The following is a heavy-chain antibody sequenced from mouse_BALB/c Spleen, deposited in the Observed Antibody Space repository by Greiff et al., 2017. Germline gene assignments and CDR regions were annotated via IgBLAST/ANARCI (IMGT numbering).Heavy chain of an antibody. CDR2: IYPGNVNT. CDR1: GYTFTSYY. J-gene: IGHJ4*01. CDR3: ARSLLRLRGYAMDY. Sequence: VQLQESGPELVKPGASVRISCKASGYTFTSYYIHWVKQRPGQGLEWIGWIYPGNVNTKYNEKFKGKATLTADKSSSTAYMQLSSLTSEDSAVYFWARSLLRLRGYAMDYWGQGTSVTVSS. D-gene: IGHD1-2*01. V-gene: IGHV1S56*01.